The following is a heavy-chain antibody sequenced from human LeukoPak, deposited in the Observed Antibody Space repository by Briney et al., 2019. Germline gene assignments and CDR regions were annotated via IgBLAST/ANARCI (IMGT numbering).Heavy chain of an antibody. V-gene: IGHV4-39*07. J-gene: IGHJ5*02. CDR1: GGSISSSSYY. D-gene: IGHD6-19*01. Sequence: NPSETLSLTCTVSGGSISSSSYYWGWLRQPPGKGLEWIGSIYYSGSTYYNPSLKSRVTISVDTSKNQFSLKLSSVTAADTAVYYCARVADSSGWYPDWFDPWGQGTLVTVSS. CDR3: ARVADSSGWYPDWFDP. CDR2: IYYSGST.